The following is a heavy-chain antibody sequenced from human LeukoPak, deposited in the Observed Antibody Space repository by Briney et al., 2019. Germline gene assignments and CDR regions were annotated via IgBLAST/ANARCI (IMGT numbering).Heavy chain of an antibody. CDR2: IWYDGTNT. CDR3: ARVSTGIDAFDI. D-gene: IGHD1-1*01. J-gene: IGHJ3*02. Sequence: GGSLRLSCAAPGFIFSSSIMHWVRQGLGKGLEWVSLIWYDGTNTYYADSVKGRFTISRDNSNNALYLQMNSLRAEDTAVYYCARVSTGIDAFDIWGQGTMVTVSS. V-gene: IGHV3-33*01. CDR1: GFIFSSSI.